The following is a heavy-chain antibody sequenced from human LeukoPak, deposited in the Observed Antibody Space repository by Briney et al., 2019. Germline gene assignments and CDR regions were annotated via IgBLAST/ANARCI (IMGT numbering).Heavy chain of an antibody. Sequence: GGALRLSCAASGFTFSDSYMNWIRQAPGKGLEWLSYISSSSSHTNYADSVKGRFTISRDNAKNSLYLQMNSLRAEDTAVYYCASYLTSIPSGMDVWGQGTTVTVSS. V-gene: IGHV3-11*06. CDR1: GFTFSDSY. CDR2: ISSSSSHT. CDR3: ASYLTSIPSGMDV. D-gene: IGHD2/OR15-2a*01. J-gene: IGHJ6*02.